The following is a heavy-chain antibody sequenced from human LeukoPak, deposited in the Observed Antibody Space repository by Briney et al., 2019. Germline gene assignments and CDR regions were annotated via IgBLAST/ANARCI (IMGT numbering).Heavy chain of an antibody. CDR3: ARAPPLFCSSTSCYFY. D-gene: IGHD2-2*01. V-gene: IGHV1-2*02. CDR1: GYTFTGYY. J-gene: IGHJ4*02. Sequence: ASVKVSCKASGYTFTGYYMHWVRQAPGQGLEWMGWINPNSGGTNYAQKFQGRVTMTRDTSISTASMELSRLRSDDTAVYYCARAPPLFCSSTSCYFYWGQGTLVTVSS. CDR2: INPNSGGT.